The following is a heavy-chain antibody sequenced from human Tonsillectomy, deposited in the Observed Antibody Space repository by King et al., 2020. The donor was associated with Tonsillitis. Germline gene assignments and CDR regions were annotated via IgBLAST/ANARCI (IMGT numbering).Heavy chain of an antibody. J-gene: IGHJ6*03. CDR3: ARGGSSAGSYYYYYYYMDV. Sequence: VQLQESGPGLVKPSETLSLTCTVSGGSISSYYWSWIRQPPGKGLEWIGYIYYSGSTNYNPSLKSRVTISVDTSNTQFSLKLSSVTAADTAVYYCARGGSSAGSYYYYYYYMDVWGKGTTVTVSS. CDR1: GGSISSYY. D-gene: IGHD6-6*01. CDR2: IYYSGST. V-gene: IGHV4-59*01.